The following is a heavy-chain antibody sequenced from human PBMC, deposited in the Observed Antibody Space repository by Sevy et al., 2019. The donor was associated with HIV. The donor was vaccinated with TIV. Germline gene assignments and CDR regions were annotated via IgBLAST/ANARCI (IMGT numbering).Heavy chain of an antibody. D-gene: IGHD4-17*01. J-gene: IGHJ4*02. Sequence: GGSLRLSCTASGFTFSSYDMNWVRQAPGKGLEWVSKISSSGSSIYYADSVKGRFTISRDNAKNSLYLQMNNLRAEDTAVYYCAKDGHDYGDFYFNYWGQGTLVTVSS. CDR2: ISSSGSSI. CDR3: AKDGHDYGDFYFNY. V-gene: IGHV3-48*03. CDR1: GFTFSSYD.